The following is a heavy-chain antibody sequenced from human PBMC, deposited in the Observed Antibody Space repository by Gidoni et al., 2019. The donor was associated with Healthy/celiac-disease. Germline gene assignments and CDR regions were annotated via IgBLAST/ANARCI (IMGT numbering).Heavy chain of an antibody. CDR2: INPSGGST. CDR1: GYTFTSYS. V-gene: IGHV1-46*01. Sequence: QVQLVQSGAEVKKPGASVKVSCKASGYTFTSYSMHWVRQAPGQGLEWMGIINPSGGSTSYAQKFQGRVTMTRDTSTSTVYTELSSLRSEDTAVYYCARDPLRLGELSFTGWFDPWGQGTLVTVSS. CDR3: ARDPLRLGELSFTGWFDP. D-gene: IGHD3-16*02. J-gene: IGHJ5*02.